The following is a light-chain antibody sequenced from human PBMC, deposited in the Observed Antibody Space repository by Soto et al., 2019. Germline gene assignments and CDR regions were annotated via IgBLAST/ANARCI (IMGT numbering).Light chain of an antibody. CDR1: QSISSW. CDR3: QQYNSYSA. CDR2: KAS. V-gene: IGKV1-5*03. J-gene: IGKJ1*01. Sequence: DIQMTQSPSTLPAAVGHRVTITCRPSQSISSWLAWYQQKPGKAPKLLIYKASSLESGVPSRFSGSGSGTEFTLTISSLRPDDFATYYCQQYNSYSAFGQGTKVDIK.